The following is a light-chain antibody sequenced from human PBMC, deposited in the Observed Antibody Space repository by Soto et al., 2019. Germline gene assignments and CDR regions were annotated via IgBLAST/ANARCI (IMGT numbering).Light chain of an antibody. CDR3: QQSYSTPPT. J-gene: IGKJ4*01. V-gene: IGKV1-39*01. Sequence: DIQMTQSPSSLSASVGDRVTITCRASQSISNYLNWYQQKPGKAPKLLIHAAANVQGGVPSRFSGSGSGTDFSLTIGFLQPEDVATYYCQQSYSTPPTFGGGTKVEIK. CDR1: QSISNY. CDR2: AAA.